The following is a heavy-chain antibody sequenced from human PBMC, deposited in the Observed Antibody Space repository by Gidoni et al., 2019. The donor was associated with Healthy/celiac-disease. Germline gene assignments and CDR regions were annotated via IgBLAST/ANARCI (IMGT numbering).Heavy chain of an antibody. CDR2: INHSGST. CDR1: GGSFSVYY. D-gene: IGHD3-10*01. CDR3: ARGGTGAYYYYGMDV. J-gene: IGHJ6*02. Sequence: QVQLQQWGAGLLKPSVTLSLTCAVYGGSFSVYYWSWIRQPPGKGLEWIGEINHSGSTNYNPSLKSRVTISVDTSKNQFSLKLSSVTAADTAVYYCARGGTGAYYYYGMDVWGQGTTVTVSS. V-gene: IGHV4-34*01.